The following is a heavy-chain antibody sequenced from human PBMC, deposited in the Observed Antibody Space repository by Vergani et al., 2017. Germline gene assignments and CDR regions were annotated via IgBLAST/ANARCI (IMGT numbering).Heavy chain of an antibody. Sequence: QVQLVQSGAEVKKPGASVKVSCKASGYTFTSYYMHWVRQAPGQGLEWMGIINPSGGSTSYAQKFQGRVTMTRDTSTSTVYMELSSLRSEDTAVYYCARERGDIVVVPAARSEAYYGMDVWGQGTTVTVSS. CDR2: INPSGGST. CDR3: ARERGDIVVVPAARSEAYYGMDV. CDR1: GYTFTSYY. V-gene: IGHV1-46*01. D-gene: IGHD2-2*01. J-gene: IGHJ6*02.